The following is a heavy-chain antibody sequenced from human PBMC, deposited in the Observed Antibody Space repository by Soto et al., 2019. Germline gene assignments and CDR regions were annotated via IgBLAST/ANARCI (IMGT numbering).Heavy chain of an antibody. CDR2: IYPGDSNT. V-gene: IGHV5-51*01. CDR3: ARQGYCSSTACYTVDY. Sequence: PEESLKISCNGSGDSFTNYWIGWVRQMPWKGLEWMGIIYPGDSNTRYSPSFQGQVTISADKPISTAYLQWGSLKASDTAMYYCARQGYCSSTACYTVDYWGQGTLVTVSS. D-gene: IGHD2-2*02. CDR1: GDSFTNYW. J-gene: IGHJ4*02.